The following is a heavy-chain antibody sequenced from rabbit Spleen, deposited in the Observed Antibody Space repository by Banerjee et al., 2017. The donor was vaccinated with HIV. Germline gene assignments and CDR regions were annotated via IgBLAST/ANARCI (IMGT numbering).Heavy chain of an antibody. CDR1: GFSFNDRDV. CDR2: INASTGKP. D-gene: IGHD1-1*01. Sequence: QEQLVESGGGLVQPEGSLTLTCKASGFSFNDRDVMCWVRQAPGKGLEWIACINASTGKPVYATWASGRFTISRTSSTTVTLRMTSLTAADRATYFCARDTSTSFSSYGMDLWAKAPWSPS. V-gene: IGHV1S45*01. CDR3: ARDTSTSFSSYGMDL. J-gene: IGHJ6*01.